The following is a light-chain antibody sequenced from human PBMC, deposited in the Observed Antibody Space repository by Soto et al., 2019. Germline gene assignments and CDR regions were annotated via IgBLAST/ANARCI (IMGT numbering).Light chain of an antibody. CDR1: SSNIGSNT. V-gene: IGLV1-44*01. Sequence: QSVLTQPPSASGTPGQRVTISCSGSSSNIGSNTVTWYQQLPGTAPKVLIYRNNQRPSGVPDRFSGSRSGTSASLAISGLQSEDEADYYCAAWDDSLNGVVFGGGTKLTVL. CDR2: RNN. CDR3: AAWDDSLNGVV. J-gene: IGLJ2*01.